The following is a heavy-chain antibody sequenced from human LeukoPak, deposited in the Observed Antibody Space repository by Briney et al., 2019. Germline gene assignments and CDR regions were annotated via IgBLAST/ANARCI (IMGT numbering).Heavy chain of an antibody. V-gene: IGHV3-53*04. CDR1: GFTVSSNY. CDR2: IYSDGST. D-gene: IGHD1-26*01. Sequence: GGSLRLSCAASGFTVSSNYMSWDRQAPGKGLEWVSVIYSDGSTYYADSVKGRFTISRHNSKNTLSLQMNSLRAEDTAVYYCARDLVAGAIGDWSQGTLVTVSS. J-gene: IGHJ4*02. CDR3: ARDLVAGAIGD.